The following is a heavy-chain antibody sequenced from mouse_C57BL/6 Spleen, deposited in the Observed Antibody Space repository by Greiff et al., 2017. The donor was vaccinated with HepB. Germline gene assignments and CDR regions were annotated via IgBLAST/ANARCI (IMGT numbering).Heavy chain of an antibody. CDR3: ARDSSGYPAGFAY. J-gene: IGHJ3*01. Sequence: EVKLMESGGGLVKPGGSLKLSCAASGFTFSSYAMSWVRQTPEKRLEWVATISDGGSYTYYPDNVKGRFTISRDNAKNNLYLQMSHLKSEDTAMYYCARDSSGYPAGFAYWGQGTLVTVSA. CDR2: ISDGGSYT. CDR1: GFTFSSYA. V-gene: IGHV5-4*01. D-gene: IGHD3-2*02.